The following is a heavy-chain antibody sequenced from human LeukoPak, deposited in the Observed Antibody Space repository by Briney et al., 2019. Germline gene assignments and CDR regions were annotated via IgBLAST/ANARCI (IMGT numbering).Heavy chain of an antibody. Sequence: GGSLRLSCEVSGFILSTYWMSGVRQAPGKGLEWVACIKEDGSEKYYVNSVKGRFTISRDNVKNSIYLQMNSLRREDTAVYDCVRDGRWPLVSDYWGQGNLVAVSS. CDR2: IKEDGSEK. D-gene: IGHD4-23*01. V-gene: IGHV3-7*01. J-gene: IGHJ4*02. CDR1: GFILSTYW. CDR3: VRDGRWPLVSDY.